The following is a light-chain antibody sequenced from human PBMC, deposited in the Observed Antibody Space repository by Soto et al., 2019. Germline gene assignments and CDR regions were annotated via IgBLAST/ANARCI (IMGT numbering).Light chain of an antibody. V-gene: IGLV2-8*01. CDR3: NSFTTYRVYV. CDR2: EVS. J-gene: IGLJ1*01. CDR1: SSDVGGYDF. Sequence: QSVLTQPPSASGSPGQSVTISCTGTSSDVGGYDFVSWYQQHPGKAPKILIYEVSKRASGVPDRFSGSKSGNTASLTVSGLQPDDEADYYCNSFTTYRVYVFGPGTKLTVL.